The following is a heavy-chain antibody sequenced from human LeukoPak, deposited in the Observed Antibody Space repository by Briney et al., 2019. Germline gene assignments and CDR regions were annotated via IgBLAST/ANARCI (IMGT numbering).Heavy chain of an antibody. CDR3: AREKRSRYYDFWSGYGLLDY. CDR2: IHRSGSP. V-gene: IGHV4/OR15-8*01. Sequence: PSETLSLTCTVSLDSTTSNFWSWVRQPPGKGLEWIGEIHRSGSPNYNPSLQSRVTISIDRSRNQIVLELSSVTAADTAVYYCAREKRSRYYDFWSGYGLLDYWGQGTLVTVSS. D-gene: IGHD3-3*01. J-gene: IGHJ4*02. CDR1: LDSTTSNF.